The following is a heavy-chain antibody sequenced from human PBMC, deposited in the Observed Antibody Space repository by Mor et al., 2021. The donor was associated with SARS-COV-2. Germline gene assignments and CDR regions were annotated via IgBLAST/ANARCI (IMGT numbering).Heavy chain of an antibody. CDR3: VKVLSGATWGFQY. J-gene: IGHJ1*01. D-gene: IGHD2-2*01. V-gene: IGHV3-23*01. Sequence: ANSVRGRFSISKDYSKNTFDMQMNILRAEDTAIYYCVKVLSGATWGFQYWGQGTVVTVSS.